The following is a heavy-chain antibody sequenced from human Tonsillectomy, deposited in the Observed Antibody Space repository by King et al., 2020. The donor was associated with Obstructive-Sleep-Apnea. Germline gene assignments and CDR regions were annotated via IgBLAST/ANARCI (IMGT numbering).Heavy chain of an antibody. CDR3: ARDLSGYYDSSGYYYDFQH. D-gene: IGHD3-22*01. Sequence: VQLVQSGAEVKKPGASVKVSCKASVYTFTSYGISWVRQAPGQGLEWMGWISAYNGNTNYAQKLQGRVTMTTDTSTSTAYMELRSLRSDDTAVYYCARDLSGYYDSSGYYYDFQHWGQGTLVTVSS. V-gene: IGHV1-18*04. CDR2: ISAYNGNT. J-gene: IGHJ1*01. CDR1: VYTFTSYG.